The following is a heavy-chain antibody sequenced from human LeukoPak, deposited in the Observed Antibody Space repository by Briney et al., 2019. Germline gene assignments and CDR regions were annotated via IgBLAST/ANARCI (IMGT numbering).Heavy chain of an antibody. D-gene: IGHD1-26*01. Sequence: GGSLRFSCAPSGFTFSKYDMSWVPQAPGKGLGWVSRISGSGGATYYADSVKGLFTISRDNSKNTLNLQMDSLRAGDTAVYYCASLPHWEPLHLWGQGTLVTVSS. CDR2: ISGSGGAT. CDR3: ASLPHWEPLHL. J-gene: IGHJ5*02. CDR1: GFTFSKYD. V-gene: IGHV3-23*01.